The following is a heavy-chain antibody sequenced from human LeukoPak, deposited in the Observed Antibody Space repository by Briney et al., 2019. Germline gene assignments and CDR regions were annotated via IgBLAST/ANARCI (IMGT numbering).Heavy chain of an antibody. CDR1: GYTFTSYG. V-gene: IGHV1-18*01. CDR2: ISAYNGNT. Sequence: ASVKVSCKASGYTFTSYGISWVRQAPGQGFEWTRWISAYNGNTNYAQKFQGRVTMTTDTSTSTAYMELRSLRSDDTAVYYCARENPYYDNYYMDVWGKGITVTVSS. CDR3: ARENPYYDNYYMDV. J-gene: IGHJ6*03.